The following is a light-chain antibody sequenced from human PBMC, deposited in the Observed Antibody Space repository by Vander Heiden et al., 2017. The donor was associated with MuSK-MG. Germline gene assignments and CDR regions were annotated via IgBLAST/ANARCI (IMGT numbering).Light chain of an antibody. CDR1: SSDVGGYNY. CDR3: CSYAGTYWV. CDR2: FVT. V-gene: IGLV2-11*01. Sequence: QSALTQPRSVSGSPGQSVTISCTGSSSDVGGYNYVSWYQQHPGKAPKVMIYFVTKRPSGVPHRFSGSKSGSTASLTMSGLQTEDEADYYCCSYAGTYWVFGGGTKLTVL. J-gene: IGLJ2*01.